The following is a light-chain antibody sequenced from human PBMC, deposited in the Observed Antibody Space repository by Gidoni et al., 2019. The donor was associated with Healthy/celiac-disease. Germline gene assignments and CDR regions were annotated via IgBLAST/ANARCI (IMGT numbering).Light chain of an antibody. CDR2: AAS. V-gene: IGKV1-39*01. CDR1: QSISSY. Sequence: DIQMTQSPSSLSASVGDRVTITCRASQSISSYLNWYQQKPGKAPKLLIYAASSLQSGVPSRFSGSGSGTDFTLTISSLQHEDFATYYCQQSYSTPWTLGQGTKVEIK. J-gene: IGKJ1*01. CDR3: QQSYSTPWT.